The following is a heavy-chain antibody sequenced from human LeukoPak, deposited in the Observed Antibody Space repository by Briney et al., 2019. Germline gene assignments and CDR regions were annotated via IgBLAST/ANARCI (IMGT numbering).Heavy chain of an antibody. V-gene: IGHV3-48*02. CDR1: GFTFSTYM. Sequence: GGSLRLSCAASGFTFSTYMMNWVRQAAGKGLEWVSSISSSASTIYYADSVKGRFTISRDNVKNSLYLQMNSLRDEDTAVYYCARKDGYSYGYNPWGQGTLVTVSS. CDR2: ISSSASTI. D-gene: IGHD5-18*01. CDR3: ARKDGYSYGYNP. J-gene: IGHJ5*02.